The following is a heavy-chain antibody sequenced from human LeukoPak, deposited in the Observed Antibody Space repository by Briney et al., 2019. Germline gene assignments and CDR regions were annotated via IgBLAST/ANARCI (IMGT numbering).Heavy chain of an antibody. Sequence: WIRXXXXXXLXWIGSIYYSGSTYYNPSLKSRVTISVDTSKNQFSLKLSSVTAADTAVYYCARRVIYAMIITGIYNWFDPWGQGTLVTVS. CDR3: ARRVIYAMIITGIYNWFDP. CDR2: IYYSGST. J-gene: IGHJ5*02. V-gene: IGHV4-39*01. D-gene: IGHD1-20*01.